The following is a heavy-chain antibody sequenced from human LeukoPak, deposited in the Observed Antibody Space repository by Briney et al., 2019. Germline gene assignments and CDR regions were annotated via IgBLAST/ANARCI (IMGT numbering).Heavy chain of an antibody. V-gene: IGHV3-11*04. Sequence: GGSLRLSCAASGFALSDYYMTWIRQAPGKGLEWVSYIGNGGSNTILYADSVKGRFTVFRDYARNSLYLQMNSLRAEDTAVYYCAKVVPAMSHAFDIWGQGTMVTVSS. D-gene: IGHD2-2*01. J-gene: IGHJ3*02. CDR1: GFALSDYY. CDR3: AKVVPAMSHAFDI. CDR2: IGNGGSNTI.